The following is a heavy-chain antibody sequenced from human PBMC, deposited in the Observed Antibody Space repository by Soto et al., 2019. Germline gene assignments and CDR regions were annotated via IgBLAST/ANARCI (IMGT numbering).Heavy chain of an antibody. CDR1: GYTFSTYW. J-gene: IGHJ6*02. V-gene: IGHV5-51*01. CDR2: IYPGDSDT. Sequence: GESLKISCKGSGYTFSTYWIGWVRQMPGKGLEWKGIIYPGDSDTRYSPSFQGQVTISADTSISTAYLQWSSLKASDTAIYYCARHGVDTAMIYYYGMDVWGQGTTVTVSS. CDR3: ARHGVDTAMIYYYGMDV. D-gene: IGHD5-18*01.